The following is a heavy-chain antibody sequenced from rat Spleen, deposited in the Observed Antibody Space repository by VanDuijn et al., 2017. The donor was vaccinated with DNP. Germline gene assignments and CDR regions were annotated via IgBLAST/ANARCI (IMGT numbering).Heavy chain of an antibody. Sequence: EVQLVEPGGGLVQPGRSLKLSCAASGFTSSNYGMHWIRQVPGKGLEWIASITSGSGTTSYSDAVKGRFMISRDDTKSTLYLQMDSLRSEDTATYYCATQYYYSSYTPFDYWGQGVMVTVSS. CDR2: ITSGSGTT. D-gene: IGHD1-2*01. J-gene: IGHJ2*01. V-gene: IGHV5-19*01. CDR3: ATQYYYSSYTPFDY. CDR1: GFTSSNYG.